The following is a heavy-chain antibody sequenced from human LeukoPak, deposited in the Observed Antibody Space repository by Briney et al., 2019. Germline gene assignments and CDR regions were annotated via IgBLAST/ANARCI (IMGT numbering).Heavy chain of an antibody. D-gene: IGHD3-10*01. CDR2: IYTSGST. CDR3: AREDDYGSGSGKSFDY. CDR1: GGSIISYY. V-gene: IGHV4-4*07. Sequence: PSETLSLPCTVSGGSIISYYWSWIRQPAGKGLEWIGRIYTSGSTNYNPSLKSRVTMSVDTSKNHFSLKLSSVTAADTAVYYCAREDDYGSGSGKSFDYWGQGTLVTVSS. J-gene: IGHJ4*02.